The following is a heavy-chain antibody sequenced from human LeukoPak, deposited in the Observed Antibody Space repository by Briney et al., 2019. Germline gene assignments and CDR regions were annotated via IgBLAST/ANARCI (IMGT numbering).Heavy chain of an antibody. D-gene: IGHD3-16*01. J-gene: IGHJ4*02. V-gene: IGHV3-23*01. Sequence: PGGSLRLSCAASGFTFSSYAMSWVRQAPGKGLEWVSAIGGSGGSTYYADSVKGRFTISRDNSKNTLYLQMNSLRAEDTAVYYCAKDTLIWGSSLFDYWGQGTLVTVSS. CDR1: GFTFSSYA. CDR3: AKDTLIWGSSLFDY. CDR2: IGGSGGST.